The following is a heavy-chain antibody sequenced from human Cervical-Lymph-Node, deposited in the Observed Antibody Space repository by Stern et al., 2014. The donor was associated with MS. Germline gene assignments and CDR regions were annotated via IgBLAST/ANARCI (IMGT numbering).Heavy chain of an antibody. CDR1: GGVFVSNA. D-gene: IGHD3-3*01. CDR2: IIHLFGTP. CDR3: ACESGSSIFGMGH. Sequence: QMQLVQSGAEVKKPGSSVKVSCKASGGVFVSNAISWVRQAPGQGFEWIGGIIHLFGTPNYAQKFQGREPITADESTTTAYLELSSLKSGDTAVYFCACESGSSIFGMGHWGQGTLVTVTS. J-gene: IGHJ1*01. V-gene: IGHV1-69*01.